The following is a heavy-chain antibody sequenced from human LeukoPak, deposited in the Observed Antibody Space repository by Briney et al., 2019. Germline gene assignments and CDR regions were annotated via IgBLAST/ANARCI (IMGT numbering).Heavy chain of an antibody. CDR2: TYYRSKWYN. V-gene: IGHV6-1*01. D-gene: IGHD6-6*01. CDR1: GDSVSSNSAA. J-gene: IGHJ5*02. CDR3: ARDQFSGVAARSGATYNWSDP. Sequence: SQTLSLTCAISGDSVSSNSAAWNWIRQSPSRGLEWLGRTYYRSKWYNDYAVSVKSRITINPDTSKNQFSLQLNSVTPEDTAVYYCARDQFSGVAARSGATYNWSDPWGQGTLVTVSS.